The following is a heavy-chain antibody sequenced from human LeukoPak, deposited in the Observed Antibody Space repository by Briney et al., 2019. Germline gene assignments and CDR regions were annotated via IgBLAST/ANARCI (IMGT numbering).Heavy chain of an antibody. J-gene: IGHJ5*01. CDR2: IKSKTDGGTT. CDR1: GFTFSNAW. Sequence: GGSLRLSCAASGFTFSNAWMSWVRQAPGKGLEWLGHIKSKTDGGTTDYAAPVKGRFTFSRGDSKNTLYLQMNSLKNEDTAVYYCARQQLVLDSWGQGTLVTVSS. D-gene: IGHD6-13*01. CDR3: ARQQLVLDS. V-gene: IGHV3-15*01.